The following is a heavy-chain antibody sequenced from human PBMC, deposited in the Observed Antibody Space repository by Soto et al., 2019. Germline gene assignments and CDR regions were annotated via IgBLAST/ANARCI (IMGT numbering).Heavy chain of an antibody. D-gene: IGHD1-26*01. CDR3: ARSGSYLYYYYYGMDV. CDR2: ISYDGSNK. CDR1: GFTFSSYA. Sequence: PGGSLRLSCAASGFTFSSYAMHWVRQAPGKGLEWVAVISYDGSNKYYADSVKGRFTISRDNSKNTLYLQMNSLRAEDTAVYYCARSGSYLYYYYYGMDVWGQGTTVTVS. V-gene: IGHV3-30-3*01. J-gene: IGHJ6*02.